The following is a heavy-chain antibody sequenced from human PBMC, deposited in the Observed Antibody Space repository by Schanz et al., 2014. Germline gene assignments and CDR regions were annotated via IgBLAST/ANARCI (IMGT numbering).Heavy chain of an antibody. CDR3: ARDAGYWRGPFDP. CDR1: GYPFTAYY. Sequence: QVQLVQSGAEVKNPGASVKVSCKASGYPFTAYYMNWVRQAPGQGLEWMGRINPSSGGTNYAQKFQGRVTMTRDTSTSAVYMELSSLRSDDTAVYYCARDAGYWRGPFDPWGQGTLVIVSS. CDR2: INPSSGGT. J-gene: IGHJ5*02. V-gene: IGHV1-2*06. D-gene: IGHD2-21*01.